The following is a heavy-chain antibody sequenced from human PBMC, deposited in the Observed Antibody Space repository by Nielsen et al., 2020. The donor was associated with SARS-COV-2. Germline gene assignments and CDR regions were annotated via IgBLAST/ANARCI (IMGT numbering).Heavy chain of an antibody. CDR3: ARDVFYDTGAFDI. V-gene: IGHV3-7*01. J-gene: IGHJ3*02. Sequence: GGSLRLSCAASGFTFSSYWMSWVRQAPGKGLEWVANIKQDGSEKYYVDSVKGRFTIFRDNAKNSLYLQMNSLRAEDTAVYYCARDVFYDTGAFDIWGQGTMVTVSS. CDR2: IKQDGSEK. CDR1: GFTFSSYW. D-gene: IGHD2/OR15-2a*01.